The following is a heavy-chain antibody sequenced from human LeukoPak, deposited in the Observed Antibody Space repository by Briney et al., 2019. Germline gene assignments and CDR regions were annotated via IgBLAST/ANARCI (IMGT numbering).Heavy chain of an antibody. Sequence: GGSLRLSCAASGFTFSTYAIHWVRQAPGKGAEFVSAISHDGGSTFYANSVEGRFTISRDNSKNTVYLQMGSLRVEDMAVYYCARRLCSRVFCGPFDIWGQGTTVTVSS. CDR3: ARRLCSRVFCGPFDI. D-gene: IGHD2-15*01. V-gene: IGHV3-64*01. CDR2: ISHDGGST. J-gene: IGHJ3*02. CDR1: GFTFSTYA.